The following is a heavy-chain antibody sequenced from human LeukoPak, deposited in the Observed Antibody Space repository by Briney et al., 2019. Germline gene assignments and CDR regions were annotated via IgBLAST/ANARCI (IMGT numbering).Heavy chain of an antibody. CDR2: IGSNSVPT. Sequence: PGGSLRLSCAASGFTFSSYSMNWVRQAPGKGLEWVSGIGSNSVPTVYADSVKGRFTISRDNSESMLYLQMDSLRVEDTAVYYCAKHCSGYCNTASEKRFDPWGQGTLVTVSS. CDR3: AKHCSGYCNTASEKRFDP. D-gene: IGHD2-2*03. CDR1: GFTFSSYS. V-gene: IGHV3-23*01. J-gene: IGHJ5*02.